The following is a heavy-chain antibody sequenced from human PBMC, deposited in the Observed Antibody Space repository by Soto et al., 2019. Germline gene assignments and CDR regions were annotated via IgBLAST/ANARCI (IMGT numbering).Heavy chain of an antibody. Sequence: QVTLKESGPVLVKPTETLTLTCTVSGFSLSNARMGVSWIRKPPGEALEWLAHIFSNDEKSYSTSLKSRLTIPKDTPKSQVVLTMSNIHPVDTPTYYCARLDYGDSLDAFDIWGQGTMVTVSS. J-gene: IGHJ3*02. D-gene: IGHD4-17*01. CDR2: IFSNDEK. CDR3: ARLDYGDSLDAFDI. CDR1: GFSLSNARMG. V-gene: IGHV2-26*01.